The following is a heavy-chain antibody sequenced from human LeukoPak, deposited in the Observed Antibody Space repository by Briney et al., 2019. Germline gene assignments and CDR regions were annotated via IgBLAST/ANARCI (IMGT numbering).Heavy chain of an antibody. CDR2: INPNSGGT. V-gene: IGHV1-2*02. Sequence: GASVKVSCKASGHIFTGYYIHWVRQAPGQGPEWMGWINPNSGGTKYAQRFQGRVTMTRDTSISTAYMDLSSLTSDDTAVYFCARGYRDSIGPCLDSWGQGTLVTVSS. J-gene: IGHJ5*01. CDR3: ARGYRDSIGPCLDS. CDR1: GHIFTGYY. D-gene: IGHD3-22*01.